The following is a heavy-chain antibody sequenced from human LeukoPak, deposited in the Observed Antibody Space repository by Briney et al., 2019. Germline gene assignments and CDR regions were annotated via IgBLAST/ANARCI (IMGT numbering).Heavy chain of an antibody. CDR3: ARQRVGATTKVFDY. J-gene: IGHJ4*02. CDR1: GYTFTGYY. D-gene: IGHD1-26*01. Sequence: ASVKVSCKASGYTFTGYYMHWVRQAPGQGLEWMGRINPNSGGTNYAQKFQGRVTMTRDTSISTAYMEPSRLRSDDTAVYYCARQRVGATTKVFDYWGQGTLVTVSS. CDR2: INPNSGGT. V-gene: IGHV1-2*06.